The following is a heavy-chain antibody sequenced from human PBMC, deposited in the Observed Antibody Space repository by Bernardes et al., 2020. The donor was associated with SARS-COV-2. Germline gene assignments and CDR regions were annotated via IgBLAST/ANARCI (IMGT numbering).Heavy chain of an antibody. CDR3: AKADSSTWYLPMDV. J-gene: IGHJ6*02. CDR1: GFIFSSYA. Sequence: GSLRLSCAASGFIFSSYAMSWVRQAPGKRLEWVSSISGSGESTYYADSVKGRFTISRDNSKNTFYLQMNSLRAEDTAVYFCAKADSSTWYLPMDVWGQGTTVTVSS. D-gene: IGHD6-13*01. V-gene: IGHV3-23*01. CDR2: ISGSGEST.